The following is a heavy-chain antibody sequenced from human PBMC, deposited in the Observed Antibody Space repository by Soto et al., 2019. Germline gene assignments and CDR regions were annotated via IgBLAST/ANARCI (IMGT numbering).Heavy chain of an antibody. CDR2: VYHNGRT. CDR1: GYSIGSGSY. Sequence: SETLSLTCTVSGYSIGSGSYWGWIRQSPGKGREWLGRVYHNGRTSYNTSLKMRLTVSVDTSKNQLSLKLTSVPAADTAVSYCARDSEAYHYFWPASTHLRWFDPWGRGKRVTVSS. V-gene: IGHV4-38-2*02. CDR3: ARDSEAYHYFWPASTHLRWFDP. D-gene: IGHD3-3*01. J-gene: IGHJ5*02.